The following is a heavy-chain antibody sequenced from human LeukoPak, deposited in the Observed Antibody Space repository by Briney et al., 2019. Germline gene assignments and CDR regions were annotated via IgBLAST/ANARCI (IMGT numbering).Heavy chain of an antibody. J-gene: IGHJ4*02. CDR3: ARVPRIAAAGSYFDY. CDR1: GYTFTGYY. CDR2: INPNSGGT. V-gene: IGHV1-2*02. Sequence: ASVKVSCKASGYTFTGYYMLWVRQSPGQGLEWMGWINPNSGGTNYAQKFQGRVTMTRDTSISTAYMELSRLRSDDTAVYYCARVPRIAAAGSYFDYWGQGTLVTVSS. D-gene: IGHD6-13*01.